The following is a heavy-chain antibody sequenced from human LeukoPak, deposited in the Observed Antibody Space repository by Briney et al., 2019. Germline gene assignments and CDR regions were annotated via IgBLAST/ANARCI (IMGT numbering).Heavy chain of an antibody. CDR3: ARVSGQEGYCSGGSCYSVKPGLDY. CDR1: GGSISSSSYY. J-gene: IGHJ4*02. CDR2: IYYSGST. D-gene: IGHD2-15*01. Sequence: SETLSLTCTVSGGSISSSSYYWGWIRQPPGKGLEWIGSIYYSGSTYYNPSLKSRVTISVDTSKNQFSLKLSSVTAADTAVYYCARVSGQEGYCSGGSCYSVKPGLDYWGQGTLVTVSS. V-gene: IGHV4-39*07.